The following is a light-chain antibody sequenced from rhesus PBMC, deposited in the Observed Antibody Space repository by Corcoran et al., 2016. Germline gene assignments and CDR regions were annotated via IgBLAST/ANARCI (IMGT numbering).Light chain of an antibody. CDR1: QSVSSY. V-gene: IGKV3-10*01. CDR2: CAS. J-gene: IGKJ2*01. Sequence: QVILTQSPATLSLSPGERVTLSCRASQSVSSYLAWYQQKPGEDPRLLIYCASSRATGIPDRFSGSGAGTDLTRTISRLEPEDVGVYHCYQHSSGYSFGQGTKVELK. CDR3: YQHSSGYS.